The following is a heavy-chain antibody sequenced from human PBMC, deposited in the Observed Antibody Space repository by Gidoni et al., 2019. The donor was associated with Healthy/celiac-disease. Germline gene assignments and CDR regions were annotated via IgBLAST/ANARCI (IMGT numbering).Heavy chain of an antibody. J-gene: IGHJ4*02. V-gene: IGHV1-69*01. CDR2: IIPIFGTA. D-gene: IGHD3-22*01. Sequence: QVQLVQSGAEVKKPGSSVKVSCKASGGTFSSYAISWVRQAPGQGLEWMGGIIPIFGTANYAQKFQGRVTITADESTSTAYMELSSLRSEDTAVYYCARGSPELLPIVVVITPYYFDYWGQGTLVTVSS. CDR3: ARGSPELLPIVVVITPYYFDY. CDR1: GGTFSSYA.